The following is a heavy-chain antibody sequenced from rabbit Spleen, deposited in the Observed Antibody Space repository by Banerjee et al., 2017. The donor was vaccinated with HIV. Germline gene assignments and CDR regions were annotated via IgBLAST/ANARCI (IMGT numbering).Heavy chain of an antibody. CDR1: GVSFSDRDV. D-gene: IGHD4-1*01. Sequence: QSLEESGGGLVKPEGSLTLTCKASGVSFSDRDVMCWVRQAPGKGLEWIACIRSDSSGSTLYASWAKGRFTISKTSSTTVTLQVTSLTVADTATYFCARDLTDVIGWNFGWWGQGTLVTVS. CDR3: ARDLTDVIGWNFGW. CDR2: IRSDSSGST. J-gene: IGHJ6*01. V-gene: IGHV1S40*01.